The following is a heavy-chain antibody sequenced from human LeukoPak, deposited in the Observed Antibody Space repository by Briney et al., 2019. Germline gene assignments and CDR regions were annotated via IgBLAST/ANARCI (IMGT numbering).Heavy chain of an antibody. Sequence: SETLSLTCTVSGYSISSGYYWGWIRQPPGKGLEWIGSIYHSGSTYYNPSLKSRVTISVDTSKNQFSLKLSSVTAADTAVYYCARLALRFLIDPWGQGTLVTVSP. CDR3: ARLALRFLIDP. D-gene: IGHD3-3*01. J-gene: IGHJ5*02. V-gene: IGHV4-38-2*02. CDR2: IYHSGST. CDR1: GYSISSGYY.